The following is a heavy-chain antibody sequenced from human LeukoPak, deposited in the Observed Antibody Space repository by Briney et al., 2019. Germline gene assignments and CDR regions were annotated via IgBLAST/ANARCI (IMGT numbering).Heavy chain of an antibody. Sequence: SETLSLTCGVYGGSLSGYYWTWIRQPPGKGLEWIGEINHSGSSDYNPSLKSRVTISVDTSKNQFSLKLGSVTAADTAVYYCARGRGYDAFDIWGQGTMVTVSS. CDR1: GGSLSGYY. D-gene: IGHD2-15*01. J-gene: IGHJ3*02. V-gene: IGHV4-34*01. CDR3: ARGRGYDAFDI. CDR2: INHSGSS.